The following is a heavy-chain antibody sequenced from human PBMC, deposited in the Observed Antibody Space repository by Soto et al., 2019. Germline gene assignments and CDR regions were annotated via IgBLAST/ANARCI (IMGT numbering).Heavy chain of an antibody. Sequence: SETLSLTRTVSGGSISSGGYYWSWIRQHPGKGLEWIGFMSYSGSTSYNASLKSRVTISVDTSKSQFSLNLSFVTAADTAVYYCATMGTPGTGLYYFDNWGQGTLVTVSS. CDR3: ATMGTPGTGLYYFDN. CDR1: GGSISSGGYY. J-gene: IGHJ4*02. V-gene: IGHV4-30-4*08. CDR2: MSYSGST. D-gene: IGHD1-7*01.